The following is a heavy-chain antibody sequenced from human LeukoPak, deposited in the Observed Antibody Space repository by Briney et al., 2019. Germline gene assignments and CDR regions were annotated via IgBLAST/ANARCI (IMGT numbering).Heavy chain of an antibody. Sequence: PSETLSLTCTVSGGSISSSSYYWGWIRQPPGKELEWIGSIYYSGSTYYNPSLKSRVTISVDTSKNQFSLKLSSVTAADTAVYYCARDGSDPYFDYWGQGTLVTVSS. CDR1: GGSISSSSYY. CDR2: IYYSGST. CDR3: ARDGSDPYFDY. V-gene: IGHV4-39*07. J-gene: IGHJ4*02.